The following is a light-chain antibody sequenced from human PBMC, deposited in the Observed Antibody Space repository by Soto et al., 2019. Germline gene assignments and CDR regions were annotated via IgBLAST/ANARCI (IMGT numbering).Light chain of an antibody. CDR3: GTWDSSLSAWV. J-gene: IGLJ3*02. Sequence: QSVLTQPPSVSAAPGQKVTISCSGSSSNIGDNYISWYQQLPGTAPKLLIHDNNMRPSGIPDRFSGSKSGTSATLGITGLQTGDEADYYCGTWDSSLSAWVFGGGTKLTVL. CDR2: DNN. CDR1: SSNIGDNY. V-gene: IGLV1-51*01.